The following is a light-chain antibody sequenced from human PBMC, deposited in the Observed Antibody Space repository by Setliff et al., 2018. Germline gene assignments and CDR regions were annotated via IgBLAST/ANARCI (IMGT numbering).Light chain of an antibody. CDR1: NSDVGAYNY. J-gene: IGLJ2*01. V-gene: IGLV2-14*03. Sequence: QSVLTQPASVSGSPGQSITISCTGTNSDVGAYNYVSWYQRHPGEAPKLLLYDVSNRPSGISHRFSGSKSDSTASLTISGLQAEDEADYFCSSYTNSRTVIFGGGTKVTVL. CDR2: DVS. CDR3: SSYTNSRTVI.